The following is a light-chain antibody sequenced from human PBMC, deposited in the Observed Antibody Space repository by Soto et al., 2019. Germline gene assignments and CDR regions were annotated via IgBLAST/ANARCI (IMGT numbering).Light chain of an antibody. CDR2: LGS. J-gene: IGKJ1*01. Sequence: DIVMTQSPLSLPVIPGEPASISCRSSQSLLHSSGDTYLDWYLQKPGQSPQLLIYLGSNRASGVPDRFSGSGSGTDFTLKISRVEAEDVGVYYCMQALQTPWTFGQGNKVEIK. CDR3: MQALQTPWT. V-gene: IGKV2-28*01. CDR1: QSLLHSSGDTY.